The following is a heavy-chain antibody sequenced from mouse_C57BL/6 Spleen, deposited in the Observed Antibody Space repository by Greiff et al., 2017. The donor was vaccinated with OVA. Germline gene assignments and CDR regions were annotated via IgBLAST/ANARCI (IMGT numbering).Heavy chain of an antibody. J-gene: IGHJ3*01. V-gene: IGHV1-76*01. Sequence: VQLQQSGAELVRPGASVKLSCKASGYTFTDYYINWVKQRPGQGLEWIARLYPGSGNTYYNEKFKGKATLTAEKSSSTAYMQLSSLTSEDSAVYFCAREDTTVVGRTWFAYWGQGTLVTVSA. CDR2: LYPGSGNT. CDR1: GYTFTDYY. D-gene: IGHD1-1*01. CDR3: AREDTTVVGRTWFAY.